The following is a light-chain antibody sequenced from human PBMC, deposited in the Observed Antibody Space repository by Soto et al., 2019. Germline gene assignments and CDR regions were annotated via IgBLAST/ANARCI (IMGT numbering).Light chain of an antibody. Sequence: EVVLTQSPGTLSLSPGERATLSCRAIQSVSSTYLAWYQQKPGQAPRLLMYGASSRAAGIPDRFSGSGSGTDFTLTISRLEPEDFAVYYCQQYGSSAPLTFGGGTKLDIK. J-gene: IGKJ4*01. CDR2: GAS. V-gene: IGKV3-20*01. CDR3: QQYGSSAPLT. CDR1: QSVSSTY.